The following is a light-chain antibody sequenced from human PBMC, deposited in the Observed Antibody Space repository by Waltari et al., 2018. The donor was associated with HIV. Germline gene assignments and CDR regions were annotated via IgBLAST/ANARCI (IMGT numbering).Light chain of an antibody. CDR2: KDS. CDR1: AFPKQY. V-gene: IGLV3-25*03. CDR3: QSADSSGTYVV. J-gene: IGLJ2*01. Sequence: SSELTQPPSVSVSPGQTARITCSGAAFPKQYGYWYQQKPGQAPVLGIYKDSERPSGIPERFSGSSSGTTVTLTISGVQAEDEADYHCQSADSSGTYVVFGGGTKLTVL.